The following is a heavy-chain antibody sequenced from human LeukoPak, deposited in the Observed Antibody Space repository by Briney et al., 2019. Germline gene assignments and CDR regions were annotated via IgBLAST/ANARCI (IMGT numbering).Heavy chain of an antibody. V-gene: IGHV3-30*02. J-gene: IGHJ4*02. CDR1: GFTFSSYG. CDR3: ARFEAAAGNFDY. D-gene: IGHD6-13*01. Sequence: PGGSLRLSCAASGFTFSSYGMHWVRQAPGKGLEWVAFIRYDGSNKYYADSVKGRFTISRDNSKNSLYLQMNSLRAEDTAVYYCARFEAAAGNFDYWGQGTLVTVSS. CDR2: IRYDGSNK.